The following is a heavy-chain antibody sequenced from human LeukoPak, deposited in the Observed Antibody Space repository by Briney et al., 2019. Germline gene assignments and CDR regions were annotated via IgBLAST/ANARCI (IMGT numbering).Heavy chain of an antibody. CDR1: GFTFSSYS. D-gene: IGHD1-20*01. CDR2: ISSSSSTI. CDR3: ARDRYNWNEGNWFDP. V-gene: IGHV3-48*01. J-gene: IGHJ5*02. Sequence: PGGSLRLSCAASGFTFSSYSMNWVRQAPGKGLEWVSYISSSSSTIYYADSVKGRFTISRDNAKNSLYLQMNSLRAEDTAVYYCARDRYNWNEGNWFDPWGQGTLVTVSS.